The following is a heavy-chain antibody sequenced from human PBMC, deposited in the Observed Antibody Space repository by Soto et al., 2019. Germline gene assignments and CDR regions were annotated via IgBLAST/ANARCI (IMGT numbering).Heavy chain of an antibody. CDR2: IIPIFGTA. J-gene: IGHJ4*02. V-gene: IGHV1-69*13. D-gene: IGHD2-15*01. CDR3: ARERYCSGGSCCYFDY. Sequence: ASVKVSCKASGGTFSSYAISWVRQAPGQGLEWMGGIIPIFGTANYAQKFQGRVTITADESTSTAYMELSSLRSEDTAVYYCARERYCSGGSCCYFDYWGQGTLVTVSS. CDR1: GGTFSSYA.